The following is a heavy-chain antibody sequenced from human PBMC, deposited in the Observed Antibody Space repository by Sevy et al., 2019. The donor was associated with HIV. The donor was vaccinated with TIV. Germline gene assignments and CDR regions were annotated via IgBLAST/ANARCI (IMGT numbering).Heavy chain of an antibody. CDR2: ISAYNGNT. Sequence: ASVKVSCKASGYTFTSYGISWVRQAPGQGLEWMGWISAYNGNTNYAQKLQGRVTMTTDTSTSTAYMELRSLRSDDTAVYYCARDLPITMIVVVTHYYYYYGMDVWGQRTTVTVSS. CDR3: ARDLPITMIVVVTHYYYYYGMDV. V-gene: IGHV1-18*01. J-gene: IGHJ6*02. CDR1: GYTFTSYG. D-gene: IGHD3-22*01.